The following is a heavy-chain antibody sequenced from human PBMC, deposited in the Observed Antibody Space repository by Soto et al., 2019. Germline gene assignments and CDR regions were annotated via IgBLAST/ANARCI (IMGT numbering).Heavy chain of an antibody. CDR1: GGSISSGDYY. J-gene: IGHJ4*02. D-gene: IGHD3-3*01. CDR2: IYYSGST. V-gene: IGHV4-30-4*01. Sequence: SETLSLTCTVSGGSISSGDYYWSWIRQPPGKGLEWIGYIYYSGSTYYNPSLKSRVTISVDTSKNQFSLNLTSVTAADTAVYYCARDRRHDYRSGYPDYWGQGTLVTVSS. CDR3: ARDRRHDYRSGYPDY.